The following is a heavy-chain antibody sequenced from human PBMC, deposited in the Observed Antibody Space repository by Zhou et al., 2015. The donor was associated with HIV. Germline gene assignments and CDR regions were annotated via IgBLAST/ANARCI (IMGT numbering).Heavy chain of an antibody. CDR1: GFNFNNYA. J-gene: IGHJ4*02. CDR2: ISRRGDST. CDR3: AKGGGSYLDY. D-gene: IGHD1-26*01. Sequence: EVQLLESGGGLVQPGGSLRLSCAASGFNFNNYAMTWVRQAPGKGPEWVSTISRRGDSTYYAASVRGRFTVSRDNSKNTLYLQMNSLRAEDTAVYYCAKGGGSYLDYWGQGTLVTVSS. V-gene: IGHV3-23*01.